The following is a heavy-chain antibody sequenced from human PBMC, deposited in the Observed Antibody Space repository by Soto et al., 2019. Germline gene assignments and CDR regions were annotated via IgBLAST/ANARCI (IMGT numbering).Heavy chain of an antibody. CDR2: NIPIFGTA. CDR3: ARDLGPADLSDAFDV. V-gene: IGHV1-69*01. CDR1: GGTFISYG. D-gene: IGHD2-2*01. J-gene: IGHJ3*01. Sequence: QVQLVQSGAEVKKPGSSVKVSGKASGGTFISYGINWVREAPGQGLEWMGGNIPIFGTAKYAQKFQGRVTITADEATSTAYMELSSLRSEDTAVYYCARDLGPADLSDAFDVWGQGTMVTVSS.